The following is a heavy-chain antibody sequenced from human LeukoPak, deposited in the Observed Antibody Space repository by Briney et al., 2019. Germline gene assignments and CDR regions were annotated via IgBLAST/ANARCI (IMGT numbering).Heavy chain of an antibody. CDR2: ISSSSESI. J-gene: IGHJ4*02. CDR3: ARGRPTAVTTFDY. V-gene: IGHV3-21*01. Sequence: SGGSLSLSCAASGFTSSTYSMNWVRQAPGKGLEWVSSISSSSESIYYADSVKGRFTISRDNAKNSLYLQMNSLRDEDTAVYYCARGRPTAVTTFDYWGQGTLVTVSS. D-gene: IGHD4-17*01. CDR1: GFTSSTYS.